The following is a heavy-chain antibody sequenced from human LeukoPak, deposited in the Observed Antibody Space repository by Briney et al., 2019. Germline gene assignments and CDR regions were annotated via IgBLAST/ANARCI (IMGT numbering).Heavy chain of an antibody. CDR3: AREAPITMIVVVTTLGIFDY. J-gene: IGHJ4*02. Sequence: SETLSLTCAVYGGSLNGHYWSWIRQPPGKGLEWIGEGSESGGTKFNPSLKSRVTISADTSKNQFSLQLNSVTPEDTAVYYCAREAPITMIVVVTTLGIFDYWGQGTLVTVSS. CDR2: GSESGGT. V-gene: IGHV4-34*01. CDR1: GGSLNGHY. D-gene: IGHD3-22*01.